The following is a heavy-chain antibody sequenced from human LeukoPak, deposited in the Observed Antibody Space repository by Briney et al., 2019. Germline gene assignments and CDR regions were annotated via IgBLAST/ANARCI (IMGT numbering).Heavy chain of an antibody. Sequence: GGSLRLSCSASGFTVRNKYMSWTRQAPGKGLEWVSYISSSGSTIYYADSVKGRFTISRDNAKNSLYLQMNSLRAEDTAVYYCARGREGIAAAGSFDYWGQGTLVTVSS. J-gene: IGHJ4*02. D-gene: IGHD6-13*01. CDR3: ARGREGIAAAGSFDY. CDR1: GFTVRNKY. V-gene: IGHV3-11*01. CDR2: ISSSGSTI.